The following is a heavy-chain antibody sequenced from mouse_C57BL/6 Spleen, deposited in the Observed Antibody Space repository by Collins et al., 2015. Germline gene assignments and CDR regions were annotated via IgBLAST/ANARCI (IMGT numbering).Heavy chain of an antibody. J-gene: IGHJ2*01. CDR2: VNPSDGDT. V-gene: IGHV1-53*01. D-gene: IGHD1-1*01. CDR3: ARDYYGTLDY. Sequence: QVQLQQTGTELVKPGASVKLSCKASGYTFTGYWMHWVQQRPGQGLEWIGNVNPSDGDTNYSEKFKSKATLTVDKSSSTAYVQLSSLTSEDSAVYYCARDYYGTLDYWGQGTTLTVSS. CDR1: GYTFTGYW.